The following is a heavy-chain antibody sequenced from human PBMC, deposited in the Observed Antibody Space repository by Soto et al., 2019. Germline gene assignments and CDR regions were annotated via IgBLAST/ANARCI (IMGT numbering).Heavy chain of an antibody. V-gene: IGHV3-53*01. J-gene: IGHJ6*02. CDR2: IYSGDST. Sequence: PGGSLRLSCAASGFTVSSNYMSWVRQAPGRGLEWVSLIYSGDSTYYADSVKGRFTISRDNSKNTLYFQMNSLRAEDTAVYYCAKCRDYYYYYGMDVWGQGTKVTV. CDR1: GFTVSSNY. CDR3: AKCRDYYYYYGMDV.